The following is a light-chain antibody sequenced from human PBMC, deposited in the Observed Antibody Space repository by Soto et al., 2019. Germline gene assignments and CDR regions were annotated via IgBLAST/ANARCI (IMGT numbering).Light chain of an antibody. CDR3: QQHNDWPPAIT. CDR2: GAS. CDR1: QSIRRN. V-gene: IGKV3-15*01. Sequence: EIVMTQSPATLSVSPGERVTLYCGASQSIRRNLAWYQQRPGQAPRLLIYGASTRATGIPARFSGSGSGTEFTLTISSLQSEDFAVYYCQQHNDWPPAITFGQGTRLEIK. J-gene: IGKJ5*01.